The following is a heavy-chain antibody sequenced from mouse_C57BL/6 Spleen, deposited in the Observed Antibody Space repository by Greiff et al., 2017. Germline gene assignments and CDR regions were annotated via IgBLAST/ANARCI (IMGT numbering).Heavy chain of an antibody. J-gene: IGHJ2*01. V-gene: IGHV3-6*01. CDR2: ISYDGSN. Sequence: EVKLQESGPGLVKPSQSLSLTCSVTGYSITSGYYWNWIRQFPGNKLEWMGYISYDGSNNYNPSLKNRISITRDTSKNQFFLKLNSVTTEDTATYYCARGGLDYDYFDYWGQGTTLTVSS. D-gene: IGHD2-4*01. CDR3: ARGGLDYDYFDY. CDR1: GYSITSGYY.